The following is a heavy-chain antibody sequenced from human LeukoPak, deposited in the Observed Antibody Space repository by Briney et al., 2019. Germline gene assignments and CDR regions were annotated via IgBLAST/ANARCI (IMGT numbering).Heavy chain of an antibody. CDR3: ARGRSGDFDY. Sequence: GGSLRLSCAASAFTFSSYWMSWVRQAPGNGLEWVANIDQDGSEKYYVESMKGRFTISRDNAKNSLHLQMISLRVEDTALYYCARGRSGDFDYWGQGTLVTVSS. V-gene: IGHV3-7*03. CDR1: AFTFSSYW. D-gene: IGHD3-3*01. J-gene: IGHJ4*02. CDR2: IDQDGSEK.